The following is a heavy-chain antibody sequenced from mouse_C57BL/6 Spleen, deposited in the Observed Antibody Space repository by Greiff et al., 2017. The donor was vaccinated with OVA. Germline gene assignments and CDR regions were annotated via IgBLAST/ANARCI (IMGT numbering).Heavy chain of an antibody. D-gene: IGHD2-14*01. J-gene: IGHJ2*01. Sequence: EVKLLESGGGLVKPGGSLKLSCAASGFTFSSYTMSWVRQTPEKRLEWVATIRGGGGNTYYPDSVKGRFTISRDNAKNTRALQMSSLRSEDTALDYCARHQYDVGSFDYWGQGTTLTVSS. CDR1: GFTFSSYT. CDR3: ARHQYDVGSFDY. V-gene: IGHV5-9*01. CDR2: IRGGGGNT.